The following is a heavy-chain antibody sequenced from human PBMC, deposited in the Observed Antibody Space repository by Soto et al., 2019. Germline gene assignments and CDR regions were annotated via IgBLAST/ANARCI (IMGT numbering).Heavy chain of an antibody. V-gene: IGHV4-4*02. D-gene: IGHD6-19*01. CDR3: ARVETTAVAAYFDY. CDR2: IYHSGST. J-gene: IGHJ4*02. CDR1: GGSISSSNW. Sequence: PSETLSLTCAVSGGSISSSNWWSWVRQPPGKGLEWIGEIYHSGSTNYNPSLKSRVTISVDKSKNQFSLKLSSVTAADTAVYYCARVETTAVAAYFDYWGQGTLVTVSS.